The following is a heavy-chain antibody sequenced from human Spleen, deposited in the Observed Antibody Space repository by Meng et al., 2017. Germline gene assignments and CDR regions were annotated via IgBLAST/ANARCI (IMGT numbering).Heavy chain of an antibody. V-gene: IGHV3-33*01. Sequence: GESLKISCAASGFTFSSYGMHWVRQAPDKGLEWVAVIWYDGSNKYYADSVKGRFTISRDNSKNTLYLQMNSLRAEDTAVYYCARADYYDSSGYYYFDGAFDIWGQGTMVTVSS. CDR2: IWYDGSNK. D-gene: IGHD3-22*01. CDR3: ARADYYDSSGYYYFDGAFDI. J-gene: IGHJ3*02. CDR1: GFTFSSYG.